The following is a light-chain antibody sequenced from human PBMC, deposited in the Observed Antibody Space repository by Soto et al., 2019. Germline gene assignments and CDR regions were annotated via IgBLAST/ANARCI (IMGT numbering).Light chain of an antibody. CDR2: AAS. V-gene: IGKV1-39*01. CDR3: QRSYDWPIT. Sequence: DIQMTQSPSSLSASVGVRVTITCRASQSIVNYLNWYLQKPGKASKLLIYAASNLQSGCPSRFSDSGSNTELTLTTTGLQPEHFATYFCQRSYDWPITFGQGTRLEIK. CDR1: QSIVNY. J-gene: IGKJ5*01.